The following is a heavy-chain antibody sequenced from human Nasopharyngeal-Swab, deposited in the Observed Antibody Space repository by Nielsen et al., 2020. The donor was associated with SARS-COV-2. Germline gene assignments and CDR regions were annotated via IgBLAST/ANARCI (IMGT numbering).Heavy chain of an antibody. V-gene: IGHV1-46*01. CDR3: ARGPVRYYDSSGVYYMDV. CDR1: GYTFTSYY. Sequence: ASVKVSCKASGYTFTSYYLHWVRQAPGQGPEWMGIINPSGGSTSYTQKFQGRVTMTRDTSTSTVYMELSSLRSEDTAVYYCARGPVRYYDSSGVYYMDVWGKGTTVTVSS. J-gene: IGHJ6*03. D-gene: IGHD3-22*01. CDR2: INPSGGST.